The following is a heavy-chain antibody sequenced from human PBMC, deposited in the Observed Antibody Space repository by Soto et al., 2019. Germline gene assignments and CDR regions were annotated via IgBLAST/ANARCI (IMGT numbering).Heavy chain of an antibody. D-gene: IGHD1-1*01. J-gene: IGHJ6*04. CDR3: NWNHDIYYRMDD. Sequence: EVQLVESGGGLVKPGGSLKLSCSASGFYFIDAWMSWVRQAPGKGLEWVARIKSRGSGVTTDYAAPVKGRFTISRDDSKNVIFLQMDSLKTDDTAVYYCNWNHDIYYRMDDWGKGTTVTVSS. CDR2: IKSRGSGVTT. CDR1: GFYFIDAW. V-gene: IGHV3-15*01.